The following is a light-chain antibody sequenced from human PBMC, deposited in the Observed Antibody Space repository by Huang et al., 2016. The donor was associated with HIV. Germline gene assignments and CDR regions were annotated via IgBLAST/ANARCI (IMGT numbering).Light chain of an antibody. CDR2: KAS. Sequence: DIQMTQSPSTLSASVGDRVTITCRASQSISTWLAWYQQKPGKAPKLLIYKASNLEDGVPSRFSGSGSGTEFTLTISSLQPDDFATYYCQQCSAYSWSFGQGTKVDIK. CDR3: QQCSAYSWS. J-gene: IGKJ1*01. CDR1: QSISTW. V-gene: IGKV1-5*03.